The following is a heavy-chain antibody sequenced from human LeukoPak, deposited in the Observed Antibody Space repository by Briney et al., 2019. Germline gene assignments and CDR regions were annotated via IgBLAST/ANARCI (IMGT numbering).Heavy chain of an antibody. J-gene: IGHJ3*02. V-gene: IGHV3-48*01. D-gene: IGHD3-22*01. CDR3: AREDFTYYYDSSGYLRDNDAFDI. Sequence: GGSLRLSCAASGFTFSSYSMNWVRQAPGKGLEWVSYISSSSSTIYYADSVKGRFTISRDNAKNSLYLQMNSLRAEDTAVYYCAREDFTYYYDSSGYLRDNDAFDIWGQGIMVTVSS. CDR1: GFTFSSYS. CDR2: ISSSSSTI.